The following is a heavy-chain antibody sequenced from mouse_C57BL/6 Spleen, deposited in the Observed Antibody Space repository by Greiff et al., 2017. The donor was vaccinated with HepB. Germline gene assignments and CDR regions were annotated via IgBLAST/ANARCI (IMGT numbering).Heavy chain of an antibody. CDR3: ASGGYASTLDY. V-gene: IGHV1-82*01. Sequence: VQLVESGPELVKPGASVKISCKASGYAFSSSWMNWVKQRPGKGLEWIGRIYPGDGDTNYNGKFKGKATLTADKSSSTAYMQLSSLTSEDSAVYFCASGGYASTLDYWGQGATLTVSS. CDR2: IYPGDGDT. J-gene: IGHJ2*01. CDR1: GYAFSSSW. D-gene: IGHD6-1*01.